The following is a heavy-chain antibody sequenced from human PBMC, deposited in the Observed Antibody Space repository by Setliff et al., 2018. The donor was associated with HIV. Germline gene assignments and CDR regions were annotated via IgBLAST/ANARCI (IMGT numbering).Heavy chain of an antibody. V-gene: IGHV4-59*11. CDR1: GGSISSHY. CDR2: LYYSGST. D-gene: IGHD2-2*01. Sequence: PSETLSLTCTVSGGSISSHYWSWIRQPPGKGLEWIGSLYYSGSTDYSPSLKSRVSISVDTSKNQLSLKLNSLTAADTAVYYCARDPGGSYCRSTTCQGGCFDPWGQGTLVTVSS. J-gene: IGHJ5*02. CDR3: ARDPGGSYCRSTTCQGGCFDP.